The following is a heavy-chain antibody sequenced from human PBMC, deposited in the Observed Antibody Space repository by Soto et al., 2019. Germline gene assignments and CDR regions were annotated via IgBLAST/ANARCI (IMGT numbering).Heavy chain of an antibody. CDR3: ASGSIFGVVTMDV. CDR2: ISSSSSTI. CDR1: GFTFSSYS. Sequence: GGSLRLSCAASGFTFSSYSMNWVRQAPGKGLEWVSYISSSSSTIYHADSVKGRFTISRDNAKNSLYLQMNSLRDEDTAVYYCASGSIFGVVTMDVWGQGTMVTVSS. V-gene: IGHV3-48*02. D-gene: IGHD3-3*01. J-gene: IGHJ6*02.